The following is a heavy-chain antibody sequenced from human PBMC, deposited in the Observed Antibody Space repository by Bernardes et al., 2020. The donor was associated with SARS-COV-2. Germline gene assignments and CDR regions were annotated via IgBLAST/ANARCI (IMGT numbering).Heavy chain of an antibody. D-gene: IGHD5-18*01. J-gene: IGHJ4*02. CDR2: INIDGSVT. CDR3: ARAGSYRFDY. CDR1: GFTFRNSW. V-gene: IGHV3-74*01. Sequence: EALFLSCESSGFTFRNSWMHWVLQAPGPGLVWVSRINIDGSVTDYADSVKGRFTVSRDDAKNTLYLQMNSLRVEDTAVYYCARAGSYRFDYWGRGTLVTVSS.